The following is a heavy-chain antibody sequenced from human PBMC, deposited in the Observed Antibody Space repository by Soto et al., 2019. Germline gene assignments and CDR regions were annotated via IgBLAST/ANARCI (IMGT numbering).Heavy chain of an antibody. CDR3: ARERGAAAEFDC. J-gene: IGHJ4*02. CDR1: GFILSTYG. D-gene: IGHD6-13*01. V-gene: IGHV3-30*03. Sequence: GGSLRLSCAASGFILSTYGMYWVHRAPGKGLEWVAVISYDGNNKYYADSVKGRFTISRDNAKNTLFLQMNILRAEDTAAYYCARERGAAAEFDCWGQGTQVTVSS. CDR2: ISYDGNNK.